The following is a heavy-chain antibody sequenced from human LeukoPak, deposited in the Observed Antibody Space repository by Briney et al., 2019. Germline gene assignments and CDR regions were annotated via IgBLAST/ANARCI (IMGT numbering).Heavy chain of an antibody. J-gene: IGHJ5*02. CDR1: GGSVSSRSYY. D-gene: IGHD2-2*01. CDR3: ASLYCTRNSRYFLDP. Sequence: SETLSLTCTVSGGSVSSRSYYWSWIRQPPGKGLEWIGYRYYSGSTNYNPSLKSRVSISEDTSKNQFSLKLSSVTAADTAVYYCASLYCTRNSRYFLDPWGQGTLVTVSS. V-gene: IGHV4-61*01. CDR2: RYYSGST.